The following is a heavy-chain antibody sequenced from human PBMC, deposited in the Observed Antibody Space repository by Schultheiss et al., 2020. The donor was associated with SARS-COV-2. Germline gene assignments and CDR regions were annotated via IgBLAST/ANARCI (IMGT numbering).Heavy chain of an antibody. CDR2: IYWDDDK. J-gene: IGHJ4*02. CDR1: GFSLSTHGEG. D-gene: IGHD3-3*01. Sequence: SGPTLVKPTQTLTLTCTFSGFSLSTHGEGVGWIRQPPGKALEWLALIYWDDDKRYSPSLQSRLTITKDTSKNQVVLTMTNMDPVDTATYYCARQSVSGYYTHYFDYWGQGTLVTVSS. V-gene: IGHV2-5*02. CDR3: ARQSVSGYYTHYFDY.